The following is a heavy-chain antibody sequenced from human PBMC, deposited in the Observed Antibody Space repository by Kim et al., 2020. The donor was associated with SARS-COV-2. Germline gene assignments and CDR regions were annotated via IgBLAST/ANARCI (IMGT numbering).Heavy chain of an antibody. J-gene: IGHJ3*02. CDR3: ARDRRGYGDYALGAFDI. Sequence: GGSLRLSWAASGFTFSSYAMHWVRQAPGKGLEWVAGISYEGSNKYYADSVKGRFTIFRDNSKNTLYLQMNSLRAEDTAVYYCARDRRGYGDYALGAFDIWGQGTMGTVSS. V-gene: IGHV3-30*04. D-gene: IGHD4-17*01. CDR2: ISYEGSNK. CDR1: GFTFSSYA.